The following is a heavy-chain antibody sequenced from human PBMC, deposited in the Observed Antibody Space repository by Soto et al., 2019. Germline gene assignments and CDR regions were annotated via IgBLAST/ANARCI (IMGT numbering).Heavy chain of an antibody. J-gene: IGHJ4*02. CDR1: GYTFTRNA. CDR2: IDAGNGNT. V-gene: IGHV1-3*01. D-gene: IGHD3-9*01. CDR3: ARSETDYSTFDY. Sequence: QVQLVQSGAEVKKPGASVKVSCKASGYTFTRNAIHWVRQAPGQRLEWIGKIDAGNGNTKYSQKFQGRVTITRDTAASAAYMELSTLGSEVTSIYYCARSETDYSTFDYWGQGTLVTVSS.